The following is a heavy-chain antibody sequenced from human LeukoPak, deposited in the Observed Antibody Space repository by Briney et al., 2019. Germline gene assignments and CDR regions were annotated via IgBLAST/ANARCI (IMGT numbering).Heavy chain of an antibody. J-gene: IGHJ6*02. D-gene: IGHD3-10*01. Sequence: AGGSLRLSCAASGFTFSNYWMHWVRQVPGKGLVWVSRINSDGSSTNYADSVKGRFTISRDNAKNTLYLQMNSLRAEDTAVYYCARVPMTMVGGLIKPYGVDVWGQGTTVTVSS. CDR1: GFTFSNYW. V-gene: IGHV3-74*01. CDR3: ARVPMTMVGGLIKPYGVDV. CDR2: INSDGSST.